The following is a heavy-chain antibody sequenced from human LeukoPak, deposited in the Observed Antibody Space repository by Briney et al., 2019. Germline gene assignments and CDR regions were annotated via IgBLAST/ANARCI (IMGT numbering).Heavy chain of an antibody. CDR1: GGSISSSSYY. CDR2: IYYSGST. Sequence: SETLSLTCTVSGGSISSSSYYWGWIRQPPGKGLEWIGSIYYSGSTYYNPSLKSRVTISVDRSKNQFSLKLSSVTAADTAVYYCARDGKWEPIQYWGQGTLVTVSS. V-gene: IGHV4-39*07. J-gene: IGHJ1*01. CDR3: ARDGKWEPIQY. D-gene: IGHD1-26*01.